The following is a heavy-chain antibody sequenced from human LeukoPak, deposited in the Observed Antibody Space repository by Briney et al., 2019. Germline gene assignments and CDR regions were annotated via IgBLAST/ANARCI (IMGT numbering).Heavy chain of an antibody. CDR1: GDSASSNSVT. D-gene: IGHD2-2*01. J-gene: IGHJ5*02. CDR3: ARRLTQYDCFDP. Sequence: SQTLPLTCAISGDSASSNSVTWNWIRQSPLRGLEWLGRTYYRSTWYNDYAVSVRGRITVNPDTSKNQFSLHLNSVTPEDTAVYYCARRLTQYDCFDPWGQGILVTVSS. V-gene: IGHV6-1*01. CDR2: TYYRSTWYN.